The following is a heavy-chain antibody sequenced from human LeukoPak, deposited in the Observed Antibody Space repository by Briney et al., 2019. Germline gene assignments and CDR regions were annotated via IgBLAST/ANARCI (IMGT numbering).Heavy chain of an antibody. CDR1: GFTFNSYS. D-gene: IGHD3-10*01. CDR3: ARDAARRTYYYGSGSYGWFDP. J-gene: IGHJ5*02. V-gene: IGHV3-21*01. CDR2: ISSSSTYI. Sequence: GRSLRLSCAASGFTFNSYSMNWVRQAPGKGLEWVSFISSSSTYIYYADSMKGRFTISRDDAKSSLYLQMNSLRAEDTAVYYCARDAARRTYYYGSGSYGWFDPWGQGTLVTVSS.